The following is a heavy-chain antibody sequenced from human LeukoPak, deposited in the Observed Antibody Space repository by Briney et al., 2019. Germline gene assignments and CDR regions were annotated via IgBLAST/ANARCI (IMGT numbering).Heavy chain of an antibody. D-gene: IGHD1-26*01. CDR1: GGSINNGDYY. CDR3: VRETYSGNQRGFDY. J-gene: IGHJ4*02. V-gene: IGHV4-30-4*01. CDR2: IYYSGST. Sequence: SETLSLTCTVSGGSINNGDYYWSWIRQPPGKDLEWIGYIYYSGSTLYNPSLRSRVTMSIAMSKNQLSLKLNSVTAADTAVYYCVRETYSGNQRGFDYWGQGTLVTVSS.